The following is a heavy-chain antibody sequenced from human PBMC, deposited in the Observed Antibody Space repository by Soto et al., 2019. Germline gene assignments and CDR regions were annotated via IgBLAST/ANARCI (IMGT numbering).Heavy chain of an antibody. CDR3: ARDLYLRYWFDL. CDR1: GGSLSSGYYY. D-gene: IGHD3-16*02. J-gene: IGHJ5*02. V-gene: IGHV4-30-4*01. CDR2: IYYSGST. Sequence: PSETLSLTCTVSGGSLSSGYYYWSWIRQPPGKGLEWIGYIYYSGSTYYNPSLKSRVTISVDTSKNQFSLKLSSVTAADTAVFYCARDLYLRYWFDLWGQVTLVTVSS.